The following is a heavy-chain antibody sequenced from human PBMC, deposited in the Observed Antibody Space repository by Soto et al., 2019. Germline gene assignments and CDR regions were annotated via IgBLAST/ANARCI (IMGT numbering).Heavy chain of an antibody. Sequence: PGGSLRLSCAASGFTFSNAWMSWVRQAPGKGLEWVGRIKSKTDGGTTDYAAPVKGRFTISRDDSKNTLYLKMNSLKTEDTAVYYCTSDVRNWNYSLPPSDSYMDVWGKGTTVTVSS. CDR1: GFTFSNAW. CDR3: TSDVRNWNYSLPPSDSYMDV. V-gene: IGHV3-15*01. CDR2: IKSKTDGGTT. D-gene: IGHD1-7*01. J-gene: IGHJ6*03.